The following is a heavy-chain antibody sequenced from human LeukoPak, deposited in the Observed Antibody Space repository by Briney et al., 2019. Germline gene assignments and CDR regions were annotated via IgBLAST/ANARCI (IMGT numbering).Heavy chain of an antibody. V-gene: IGHV3-9*01. CDR2: ISWNSGSI. CDR3: ASGVTTGHWNFDY. CDR1: GFTFDDYA. D-gene: IGHD4-17*01. Sequence: GRSLRLSCAASGFTFDDYAMHWVRQAPGKGLEWVSGISWNSGSIGYADSVKGRFTISRDNSKNTLYLQMNSLRAEDTAVYYCASGVTTGHWNFDYWGQGTLVTVSS. J-gene: IGHJ4*02.